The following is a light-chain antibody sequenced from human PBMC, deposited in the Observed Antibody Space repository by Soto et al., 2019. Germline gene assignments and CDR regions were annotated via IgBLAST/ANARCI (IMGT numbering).Light chain of an antibody. V-gene: IGLV2-18*02. J-gene: IGLJ1*01. CDR2: DVG. CDR1: SSDVGSSNG. CDR3: SSYTSTSTYV. Sequence: QSVLTQPPSVSGAPGQSVTISCTGTSSDVGSSNGVSWYQQPPGTAPKLMIYDVGNRPSGVPDRFSGSKSGNTASLTISGLQAEDEADYYCSSYTSTSTYVFGTGTRSPS.